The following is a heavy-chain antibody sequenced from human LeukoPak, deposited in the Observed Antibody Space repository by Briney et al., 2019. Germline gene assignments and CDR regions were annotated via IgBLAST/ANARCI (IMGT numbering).Heavy chain of an antibody. CDR1: GFTVSSNY. Sequence: GGSLRLSCAASGFTVSSNYMSWVRQAPGKGLEWVSVIYSGGGTYYADSVKGRFTISRDNSKNTLYLQMNSLRAEDTAVYYCARATISGGMDYWGQGTLVTVSS. CDR3: ARATISGGMDY. V-gene: IGHV3-53*01. J-gene: IGHJ4*02. D-gene: IGHD3-3*01. CDR2: IYSGGGT.